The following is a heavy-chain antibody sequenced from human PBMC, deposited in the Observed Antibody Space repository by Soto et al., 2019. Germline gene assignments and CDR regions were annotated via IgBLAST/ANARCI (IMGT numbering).Heavy chain of an antibody. Sequence: SETLSLTCAVYGGSFSGYYWSWIRQPPGKGLEWIGEINHSGSTNYNPSLKSRVTISVDTSKNQFSLKLSSVTAADTAVYYCARTPEGPAGMGWFDPWGQGTLVTVSS. CDR3: ARTPEGPAGMGWFDP. CDR1: GGSFSGYY. D-gene: IGHD2-2*01. CDR2: INHSGST. V-gene: IGHV4-34*01. J-gene: IGHJ5*02.